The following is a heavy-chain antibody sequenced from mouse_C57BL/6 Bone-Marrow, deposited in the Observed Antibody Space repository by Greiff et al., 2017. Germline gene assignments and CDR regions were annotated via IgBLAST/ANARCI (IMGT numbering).Heavy chain of an antibody. CDR3: TRGDYYAMDY. CDR1: GYTFTDYE. J-gene: IGHJ4*01. Sequence: QVQLQQSGAELVRPGASVTLSCTASGYTFTDYEMHWVKQTPVHGLEWIGAIDPETGGTAYNQKFKGKAILTADKSSSTAYMELRSLTSEDSAVYYCTRGDYYAMDYWGQGTSVTVSS. CDR2: IDPETGGT. V-gene: IGHV1-15*01.